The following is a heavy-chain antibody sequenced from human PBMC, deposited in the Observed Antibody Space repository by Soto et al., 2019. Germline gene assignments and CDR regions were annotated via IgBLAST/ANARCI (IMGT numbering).Heavy chain of an antibody. CDR3: ARAVRGYSGYEMGY. CDR2: ISAYNGNT. D-gene: IGHD5-12*01. J-gene: IGHJ4*02. Sequence: ASAKVSCKASCYTFTSYGISWFRHATGQGLEWMGWISAYNGNTNYAQKLQGRVTMTTDTSTSTAYMELRSLRSDDTAVYYCARAVRGYSGYEMGYWGQGTLVTVSS. CDR1: CYTFTSYG. V-gene: IGHV1-18*01.